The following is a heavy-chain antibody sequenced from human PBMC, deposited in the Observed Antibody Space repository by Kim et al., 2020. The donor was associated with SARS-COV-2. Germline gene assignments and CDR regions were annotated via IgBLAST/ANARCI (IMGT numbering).Heavy chain of an antibody. D-gene: IGHD2-2*01. CDR3: ASDTIVVGRRGYYGGLGDI. CDR2: IKQDGSEK. J-gene: IGHJ3*02. CDR1: GFTFSSYW. Sequence: GGSLRLSCAASGFTFSSYWMSWVRQAPGKGLEWVANIKQDGSEKYYVDSVKGRFTISRDNAKNSLYLQMNSLRAEDTAVYYCASDTIVVGRRGYYGGLGDIWGQGTMVTVSS. V-gene: IGHV3-7*01.